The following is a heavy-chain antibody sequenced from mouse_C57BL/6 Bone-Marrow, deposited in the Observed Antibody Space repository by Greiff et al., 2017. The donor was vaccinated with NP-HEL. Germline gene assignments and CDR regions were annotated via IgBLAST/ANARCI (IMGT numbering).Heavy chain of an antibody. CDR3: ARYYYGSRGWYFDV. J-gene: IGHJ1*03. V-gene: IGHV1-72*01. Sequence: VSLKQSGADLVRPGASVKLSGRASGNPFTSYGRPWVKQSPGRGLEGIGRIDPNSGGTKVNEKFKTKATLTVDKPSSTAYMQLSSLTSEDSAVYYCARYYYGSRGWYFDVWGTGTTVTVSS. CDR2: IDPNSGGT. D-gene: IGHD1-1*01. CDR1: GNPFTSYG.